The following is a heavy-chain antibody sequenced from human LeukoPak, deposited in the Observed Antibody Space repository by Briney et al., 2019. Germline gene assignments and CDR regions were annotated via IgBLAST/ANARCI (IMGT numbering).Heavy chain of an antibody. Sequence: SQTMSLTCDVSGGSITSDTYYWSWIRQPPGKGLGWIGYILHSGSTYNNPSLKSRVTISVDTSKSQFSLKLSSVTAADAAVYYCARTRDFWSGFFDYWGQGTLVTVSS. CDR1: GGSITSDTYY. V-gene: IGHV4-30-2*01. CDR3: ARTRDFWSGFFDY. J-gene: IGHJ4*02. D-gene: IGHD3-3*01. CDR2: ILHSGST.